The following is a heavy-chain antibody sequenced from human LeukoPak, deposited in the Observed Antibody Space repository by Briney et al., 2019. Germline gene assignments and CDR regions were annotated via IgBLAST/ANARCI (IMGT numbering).Heavy chain of an antibody. CDR1: GYSFTTYW. Sequence: GESLKISCQASGYSFTTYWIGWVRQMPGKGLEWMGIIYPGDSDTRYSPSFQGQVTISADKSISTAYLQWSSLKASDTAMYYCAKNKKMSDHDNYFDYWGQGTLVTVSS. J-gene: IGHJ4*02. D-gene: IGHD5-12*01. CDR2: IYPGDSDT. V-gene: IGHV5-51*06. CDR3: AKNKKMSDHDNYFDY.